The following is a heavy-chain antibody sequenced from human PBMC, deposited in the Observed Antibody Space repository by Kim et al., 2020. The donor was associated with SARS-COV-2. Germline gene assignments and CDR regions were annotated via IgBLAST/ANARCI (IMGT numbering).Heavy chain of an antibody. J-gene: IGHJ4*02. D-gene: IGHD3-9*01. CDR3: ARDPSYDILTGSDY. CDR1: GFTFSSYS. V-gene: IGHV3-21*01. Sequence: GGSLRLSCAASGFTFSSYSMNWVRQAPGKGLEWVSSISSSSSYIYYADSVKGRFTISRDNAKKSLYLQMNSLRAEDTAVYYCARDPSYDILTGSDYWGQGTLVTVSS. CDR2: ISSSSSYI.